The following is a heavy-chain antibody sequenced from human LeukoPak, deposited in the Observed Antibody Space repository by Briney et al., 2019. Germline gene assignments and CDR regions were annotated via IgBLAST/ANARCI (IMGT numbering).Heavy chain of an antibody. CDR2: ISYDGSNK. J-gene: IGHJ6*03. V-gene: IGHV3-30-3*01. CDR3: ARAPYDFCSGADYYYYMDV. D-gene: IGHD3-3*01. CDR1: GFTFSTYA. Sequence: GGSLRLSCAASGFTFSTYAMHWVRQAPGKGLEWVAVISYDGSNKYYADSVKGRFTISRDNSKNTLYLQMNSLRAEDTAVYYCARAPYDFCSGADYYYYMDVWGKGTTVTVSS.